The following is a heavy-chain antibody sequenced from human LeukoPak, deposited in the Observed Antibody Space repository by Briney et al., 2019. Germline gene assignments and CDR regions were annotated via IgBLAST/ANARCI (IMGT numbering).Heavy chain of an antibody. V-gene: IGHV1-69*06. CDR1: GGTFSSYA. J-gene: IGHJ5*02. CDR2: IIPIFGTA. CDR3: ASSMVRGVIMYNWFDP. D-gene: IGHD3-10*01. Sequence: ASVKVSCKASGGTFSSYAISWVRQAPGQGLEWMGGIIPIFGTANYAQKFQGRVTITADKSTSTAYMELSSLRSEDTAVYYCASSMVRGVIMYNWFDPWGQGTLVTVSS.